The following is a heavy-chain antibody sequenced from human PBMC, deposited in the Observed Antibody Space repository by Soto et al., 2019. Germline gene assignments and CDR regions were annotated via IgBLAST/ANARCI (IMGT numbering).Heavy chain of an antibody. CDR1: GGSISSGGYS. CDR2: IYHSGST. V-gene: IGHV4-30-2*01. D-gene: IGHD2-15*01. Sequence: KPSETLSLTCAVSGGSISSGGYSWSWIRQPPGKGLEWIGYIYHSGSTYYNPSLKSRVTISVDRSKNQFSLKLTSVTAADTAVYYCGKVLIRATLHTDFDSWGQGTLVTVSS. CDR3: GKVLIRATLHTDFDS. J-gene: IGHJ4*02.